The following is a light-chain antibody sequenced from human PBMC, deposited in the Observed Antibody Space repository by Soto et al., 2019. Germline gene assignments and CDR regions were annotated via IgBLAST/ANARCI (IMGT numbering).Light chain of an antibody. V-gene: IGKV1-6*01. J-gene: IGKJ3*01. Sequence: AIQLTQSPASLSADVGDRVTITCRASQGINDDVAWFQQRPGRAPRLLIYDASNVQSGVPSRFSGSGSGAYFRPTISSLQPEDSATYYCFQDLNYPRTFGPGTRVDI. CDR2: DAS. CDR1: QGINDD. CDR3: FQDLNYPRT.